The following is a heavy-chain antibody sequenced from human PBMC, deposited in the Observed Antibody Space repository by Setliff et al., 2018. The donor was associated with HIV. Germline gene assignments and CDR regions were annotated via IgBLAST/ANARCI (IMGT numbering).Heavy chain of an antibody. CDR3: ARVNGWGGVSCYSDYYGMDV. CDR1: GYTYTSYG. CDR2: ISAYNGNT. D-gene: IGHD2-15*01. V-gene: IGHV1-18*01. Sequence: ASVKVSCKASGYTYTSYGISWVRQAPGQGLEWMGWISAYNGNTNYAQKLQGRVTMTTDTSTSTAYMELRSLRSDDTAVYYCARVNGWGGVSCYSDYYGMDVWGQGTTVTSP. J-gene: IGHJ6*02.